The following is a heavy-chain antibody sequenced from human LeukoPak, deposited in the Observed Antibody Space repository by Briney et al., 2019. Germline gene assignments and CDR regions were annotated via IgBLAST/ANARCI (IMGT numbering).Heavy chain of an antibody. V-gene: IGHV4-38-2*01. D-gene: IGHD1-26*01. CDR1: GFTFSDYY. J-gene: IGHJ4*02. Sequence: GSLRLSCAASGFTFSDYYMSWIRQPPGKGLEWIGSIYYSGSTYYNPSLKSRVTISVDTSKNQFSLKLSSVTAADTAVYYCATDSGSYDYWGQGTLVTVSS. CDR3: ATDSGSYDY. CDR2: IYYSGST.